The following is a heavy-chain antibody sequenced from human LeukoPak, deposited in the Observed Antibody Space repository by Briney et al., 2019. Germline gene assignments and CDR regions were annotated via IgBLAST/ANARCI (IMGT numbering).Heavy chain of an antibody. CDR2: ISGSGGST. D-gene: IGHD6-13*01. Sequence: GGSLRLSCAASGFTFSSYAVSWVRQAPGKGLERVSAISGSGGSTYYADSVKGRFTTSRDNSKNTLYLQMNSLRAEDTAVYYCARSLPSGYSSSWGQGTLVTVSS. J-gene: IGHJ4*02. V-gene: IGHV3-23*01. CDR1: GFTFSSYA. CDR3: ARSLPSGYSSS.